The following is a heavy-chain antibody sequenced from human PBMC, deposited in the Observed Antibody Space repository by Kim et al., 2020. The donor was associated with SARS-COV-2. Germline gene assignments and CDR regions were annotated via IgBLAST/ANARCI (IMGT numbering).Heavy chain of an antibody. D-gene: IGHD5-18*01. J-gene: IGHJ4*02. CDR3: ARDDEGVTGLYYFDY. CDR1: GFTFSSYS. V-gene: IGHV3-21*01. Sequence: GGSLRLSCAASGFTFSSYSMNWVRQAPGKGLEWVSSISSSSSYIYYADSVKGRFTISRDNAKNSLYLQMNSLRAEDTAVYYCARDDEGVTGLYYFDYWGQGTLVTVSS. CDR2: ISSSSSYI.